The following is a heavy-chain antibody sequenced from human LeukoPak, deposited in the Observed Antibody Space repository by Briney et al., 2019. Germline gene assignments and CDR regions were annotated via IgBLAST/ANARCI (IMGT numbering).Heavy chain of an antibody. CDR1: GFTFSSYA. CDR3: AKDRDYYDSSGYYNY. Sequence: PGGPLRLSCAASGFTFSSYAMSWVRQAPGKGLEWVSAISGSGGSTYYADSVKGRFTISRDNSKNTLYLQMNSLRAEDTAVYYCAKDRDYYDSSGYYNYWGQGTLVTVSS. J-gene: IGHJ4*02. V-gene: IGHV3-23*01. CDR2: ISGSGGST. D-gene: IGHD3-22*01.